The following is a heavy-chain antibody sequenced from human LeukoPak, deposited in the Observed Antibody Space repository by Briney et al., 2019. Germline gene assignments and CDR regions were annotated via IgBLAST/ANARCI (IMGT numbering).Heavy chain of an antibody. CDR3: ARRGTTYCTVDSCHPNWFDP. CDR1: GFTFSSYG. J-gene: IGHJ5*02. D-gene: IGHD2-15*01. Sequence: PGGSLRLSCAASGFTFSSYGMNWVRQAPGKGLEWVSSITSSSSYIYYADSVKGRFTISRDNAKNSLYLLMNSLRAEDTAVYYCARRGTTYCTVDSCHPNWFDPWGQGTLVTVSS. CDR2: ITSSSSYI. V-gene: IGHV3-21*04.